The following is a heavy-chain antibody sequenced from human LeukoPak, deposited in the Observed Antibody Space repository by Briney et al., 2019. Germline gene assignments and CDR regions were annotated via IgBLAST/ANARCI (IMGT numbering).Heavy chain of an antibody. CDR2: IRYDGSNK. CDR1: GFTFSSYG. CDR3: AKDARLWQWLVDY. D-gene: IGHD6-19*01. V-gene: IGHV3-30*02. J-gene: IGHJ4*02. Sequence: PGGSLRLSCAASGFTFSSYGMHWVRQAPGKGLEWVAFIRYDGSNKYYADSVKGRFTISRDNSKNTLYLQMNSLRAEDTAVYYCAKDARLWQWLVDYWGQGTLVTVSS.